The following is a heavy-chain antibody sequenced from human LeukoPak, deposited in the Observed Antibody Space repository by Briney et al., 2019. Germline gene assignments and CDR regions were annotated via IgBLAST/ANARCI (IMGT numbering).Heavy chain of an antibody. CDR1: GFTFSIYW. J-gene: IGHJ6*03. V-gene: IGHV3-7*01. CDR3: ARELRGYTYGVYYYYYMDV. CDR2: IKQDGSEK. Sequence: GGSLRLSCAASGFTFSIYWMSWVRQAPGKGLEWVANIKQDGSEKYYVDSVKGLFTISRDNAKNSLYLQMNSLRAEDTAVYYCARELRGYTYGVYYYYYMDVWGKGTTVTVSS. D-gene: IGHD5-18*01.